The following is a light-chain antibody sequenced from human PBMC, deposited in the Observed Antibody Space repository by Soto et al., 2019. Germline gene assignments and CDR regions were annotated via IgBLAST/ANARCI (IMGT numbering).Light chain of an antibody. CDR1: QSVSSY. J-gene: IGKJ5*01. V-gene: IGKV3-11*01. CDR2: DAS. Sequence: EIVLTQSPVTLSLSPGERATLSCRASQSVSSYLAWYQQKPGQAPRLLIYDASNRATGIPARFSGSGSGTDFTLTIDNLEPEDFEVYYCQQRSNWPPITFGQGTRLEIK. CDR3: QQRSNWPPIT.